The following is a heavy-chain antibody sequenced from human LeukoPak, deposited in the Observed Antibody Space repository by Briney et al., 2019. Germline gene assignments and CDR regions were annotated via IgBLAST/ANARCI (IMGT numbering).Heavy chain of an antibody. D-gene: IGHD3-22*01. CDR2: IYSGGST. J-gene: IGHJ4*02. CDR1: GFTVSSNY. Sequence: GGSLRLSCAASGFTVSSNYMSWVRQAPGKGLEWVSVIYSGGSTYYADSVKGRFTISRDNSKNTLYLQMNSLRAEDTAVYYCARGTEADYYDSSGYYSTEYYVDYWGQGTLVTVSS. V-gene: IGHV3-66*02. CDR3: ARGTEADYYDSSGYYSTEYYVDY.